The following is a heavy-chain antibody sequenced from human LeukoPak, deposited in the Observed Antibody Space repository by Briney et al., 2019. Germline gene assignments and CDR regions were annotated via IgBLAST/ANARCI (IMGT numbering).Heavy chain of an antibody. V-gene: IGHV3-48*03. CDR1: GFTFSSYE. CDR2: ISSSGSTI. J-gene: IGHJ4*02. CDR3: ARDSSGWHYYFDY. D-gene: IGHD6-19*01. Sequence: GGSLRLSCAASGFTFSSYEMNWVHQAPGKGLEWVSYISSSGSTIYYADSVKGRFTISRDNAKNSLYLQMNSLRAEDTAVYYCARDSSGWHYYFDYWGQGTLVTVSS.